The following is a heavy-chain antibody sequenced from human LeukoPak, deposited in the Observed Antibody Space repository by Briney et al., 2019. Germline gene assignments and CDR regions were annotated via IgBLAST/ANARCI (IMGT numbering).Heavy chain of an antibody. D-gene: IGHD6-13*01. Sequence: SVKVSCKASGGTFSSYAISWVRQAPGQGLEWMGGIIPIFGTANCAQKFQGRVTITADESTSTAYMELSSLRSEDTAVYYCARSIAAAGMVSYYYYYMDVWGKGTRSPSP. CDR2: IIPIFGTA. J-gene: IGHJ6*03. V-gene: IGHV1-69*13. CDR1: GGTFSSYA. CDR3: ARSIAAAGMVSYYYYYMDV.